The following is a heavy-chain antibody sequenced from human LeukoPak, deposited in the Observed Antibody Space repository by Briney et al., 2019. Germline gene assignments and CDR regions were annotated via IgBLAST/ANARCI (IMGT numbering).Heavy chain of an antibody. D-gene: IGHD6-13*01. V-gene: IGHV1-18*01. J-gene: IGHJ4*02. CDR1: GYTLTSYG. Sequence: GASVKVSCQASGYTLTSYGISWLRQPPGQGLVWMGWISAYNGNTNYAQKLQGRVTMTTDTSTSTAYMELRSLRSDDTAVYYCARILDSSSWIFDYWGQGTLVTVSS. CDR3: ARILDSSSWIFDY. CDR2: ISAYNGNT.